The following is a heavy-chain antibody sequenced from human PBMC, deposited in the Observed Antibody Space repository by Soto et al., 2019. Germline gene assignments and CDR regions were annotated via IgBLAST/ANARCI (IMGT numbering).Heavy chain of an antibody. CDR3: AREVGWLDWFDP. CDR2: IYYSGST. D-gene: IGHD3-3*01. Sequence: PSETLSLTCTVSGGSISSGGYYWSWTRQHPGKGLEWIGYIYYSGSTYYNPSLKSRVTISVDTSKNQFSLKLSSVTAADTAVYYCAREVGWLDWFDPWGQGTLVTVSS. CDR1: GGSISSGGYY. J-gene: IGHJ5*02. V-gene: IGHV4-31*03.